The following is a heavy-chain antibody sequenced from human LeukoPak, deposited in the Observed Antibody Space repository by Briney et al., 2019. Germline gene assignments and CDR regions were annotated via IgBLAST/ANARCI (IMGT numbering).Heavy chain of an antibody. J-gene: IGHJ4*02. V-gene: IGHV4-4*09. CDR2: IYHSGNT. CDR3: STLRAAVAGRFDS. CDR1: GASMSSNY. Sequence: PSETLSLTYNVSGASMSSNYWSGIRQPPGKGLEWIGYIYHSGNTNYSPSLESRVTMSVDEFKNQFWLRVHFVSAADTAVYCASTLRAAVAGRFDSWGQGTLVTVSS. D-gene: IGHD6-19*01.